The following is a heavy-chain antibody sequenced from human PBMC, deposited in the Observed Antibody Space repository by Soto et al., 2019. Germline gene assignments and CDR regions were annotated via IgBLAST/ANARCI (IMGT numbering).Heavy chain of an antibody. CDR3: AAGSFDDFWSGPQYYYYYGMDV. V-gene: IGHV1-58*01. D-gene: IGHD3-3*01. CDR1: GFTFTSSA. CDR2: IVVGSGNT. Sequence: SVKVSCKASGFTFTSSAVQWVRQARGQRLEWIGWIVVGSGNTNYAQKFQERVTITRDMSTSTAYMELSSLRSEDTAVYYCAAGSFDDFWSGPQYYYYYGMDVWGQGTTVTVSS. J-gene: IGHJ6*02.